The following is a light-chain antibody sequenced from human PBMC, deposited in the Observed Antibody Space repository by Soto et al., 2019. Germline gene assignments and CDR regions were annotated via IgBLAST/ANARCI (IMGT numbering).Light chain of an antibody. J-gene: IGKJ5*01. V-gene: IGKV1-39*01. CDR2: AAS. CDR3: QQSYSTPIT. Sequence: DIHMTQSTSSLSASVGYRVAITCRASQSISSYLNWYQQKKGKAPKLLIYAASNLQSGVPSRFSGSVYGTDFNLTISSLQTEDFATYYCQQSYSTPITFGQGTRLEIK. CDR1: QSISSY.